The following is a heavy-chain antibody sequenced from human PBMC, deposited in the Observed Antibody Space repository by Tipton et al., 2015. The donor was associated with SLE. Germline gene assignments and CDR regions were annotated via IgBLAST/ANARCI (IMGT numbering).Heavy chain of an antibody. CDR2: LFYSGTT. D-gene: IGHD3-22*01. J-gene: IGHJ5*01. CDR1: GGSMSSYY. CDR3: ASYYYDCRGYCHFDS. V-gene: IGHV4-59*01. Sequence: TLSLTCNVSGGSMSSYYWSWIRQPPGKALEWIGYLFYSGTTYYNPSLTTRVTISVDTSKNQFSLKLLSVTAADTAVYYCASYYYDCRGYCHFDSWGPGTLVTVSS.